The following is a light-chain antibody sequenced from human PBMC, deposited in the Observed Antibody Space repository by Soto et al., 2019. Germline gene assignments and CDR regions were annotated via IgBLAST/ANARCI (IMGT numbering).Light chain of an antibody. CDR3: QTWGTGIQVV. Sequence: QLVLTQSPSASASLGASVKLTCTLSSGHSSYAIAWHQQQPEKGPRYLMKLDSDGSHTKGDAIPDRFSGSSSGAERYLTISSLQSEDEADYYCQTWGTGIQVVFGGGTKLPS. J-gene: IGLJ2*01. CDR2: LDSDGSH. V-gene: IGLV4-69*01. CDR1: SGHSSYA.